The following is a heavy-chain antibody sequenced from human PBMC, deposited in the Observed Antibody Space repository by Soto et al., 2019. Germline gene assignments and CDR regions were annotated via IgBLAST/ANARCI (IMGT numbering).Heavy chain of an antibody. D-gene: IGHD3-10*01. J-gene: IGHJ5*02. CDR1: SRSITSGEHY. Sequence: QVHLQESGPVLVKPSQTLSLTCTVSSRSITSGEHYWNQIRQPPVKGLEWSGHIYYSGTSYYNPFLRSRVPRYVDASKNQFSLKLRSVTASVTAVYYWATHRRGFRLKFDHWGQGTLVSVSS. CDR3: ATHRRGFRLKFDH. CDR2: IYYSGTS. V-gene: IGHV4-30-4*01.